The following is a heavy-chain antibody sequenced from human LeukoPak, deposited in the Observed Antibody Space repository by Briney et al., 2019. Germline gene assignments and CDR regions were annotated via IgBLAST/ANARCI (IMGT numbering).Heavy chain of an antibody. CDR3: ATGLTYYDFWSGYQY. D-gene: IGHD3-3*01. V-gene: IGHV1-8*01. CDR1: GYTFTSYD. CDR2: MNPNSGNT. Sequence: ASVKVSCKASGYTFTSYDINWVRQATGQGLEWMGWMNPNSGNTGYAQKFQGRVTMTRNTSISTAYMELSSLRSEDTAVYYCATGLTYYDFWSGYQYWGQGTLVTVSS. J-gene: IGHJ4*02.